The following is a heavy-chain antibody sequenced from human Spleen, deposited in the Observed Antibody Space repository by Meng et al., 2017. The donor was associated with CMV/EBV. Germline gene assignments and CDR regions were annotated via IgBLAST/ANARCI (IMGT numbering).Heavy chain of an antibody. J-gene: IGHJ4*02. CDR1: GFTFSNSG. D-gene: IGHD1-26*01. CDR2: IWYDGSHT. V-gene: IGHV3-33*06. CDR3: AKDGSGIDY. Sequence: GGSLRLSCAASGFTFSNSGMHWVRQAPCKGLEWVSLIWYDGSHTYYADSMTGRFTMSRDNSKNTLYLQMNSLRAEDTAVYYCAKDGSGIDYWGQGTLVTVSS.